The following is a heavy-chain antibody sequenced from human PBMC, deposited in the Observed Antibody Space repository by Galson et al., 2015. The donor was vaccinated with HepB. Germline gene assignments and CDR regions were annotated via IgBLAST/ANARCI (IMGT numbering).Heavy chain of an antibody. D-gene: IGHD3-22*01. Sequence: SLRLSCAASGFTFSTYWMSWVRQAPGKGLEWVANINQGGSEKYSVDSVKGRFTISRDNAKNSLYLQMNSLRAEDTAVYYCARVSDSQDYFDYWGQGTLVTVSS. V-gene: IGHV3-7*01. CDR3: ARVSDSQDYFDY. J-gene: IGHJ4*02. CDR1: GFTFSTYW. CDR2: INQGGSEK.